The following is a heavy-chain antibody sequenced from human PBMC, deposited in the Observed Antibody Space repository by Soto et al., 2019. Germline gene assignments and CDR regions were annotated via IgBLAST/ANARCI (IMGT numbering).Heavy chain of an antibody. CDR1: GFTFRSYA. CDR3: AKSYFDSSGFDS. CDR2: VSDTGIST. Sequence: HPGGSLRLSCAASGFTFRSYALSWVRQAPGKGLEWVSTVSDTGISTYYAGSVTGRFTISRDNSRNTVYLQMNSLRAEDTAVYYCAKSYFDSSGFDSWGLGTLVTVSS. V-gene: IGHV3-23*01. D-gene: IGHD3-22*01. J-gene: IGHJ5*01.